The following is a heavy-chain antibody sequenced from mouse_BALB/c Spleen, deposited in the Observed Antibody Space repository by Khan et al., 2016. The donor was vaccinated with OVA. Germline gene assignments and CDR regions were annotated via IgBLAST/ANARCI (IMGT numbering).Heavy chain of an antibody. CDR3: TIHGYVAWFAY. D-gene: IGHD2-2*01. V-gene: IGHV1S135*01. CDR1: GYSFTSYY. CDR2: VDPFNGGT. J-gene: IGHJ3*01. Sequence: VQLKESGPELMKPGASVKISCKASGYSFTSYYIHWVKQSPGKSLEWIGYVDPFNGGTSYNQKFKGQATLTVDKSSSTAYMHLSSLTSEDSAVYDCTIHGYVAWFAYWGQGTLVTVSA.